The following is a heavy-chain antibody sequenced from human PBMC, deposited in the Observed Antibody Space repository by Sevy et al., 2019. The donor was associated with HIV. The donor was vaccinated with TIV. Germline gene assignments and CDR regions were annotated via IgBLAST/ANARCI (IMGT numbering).Heavy chain of an antibody. D-gene: IGHD3-22*01. Sequence: ASVKVSCKASGGTFSSYAISWVRQAPGQGLEWMGGIIPIFGTANYAQRFQGRVTITADKSTSTAYMELSSLRSEDTAGYYCARRYYDSSGPVKAAAAFDIWGQGTMVTVSS. CDR1: GGTFSSYA. V-gene: IGHV1-69*06. CDR3: ARRYYDSSGPVKAAAAFDI. CDR2: IIPIFGTA. J-gene: IGHJ3*02.